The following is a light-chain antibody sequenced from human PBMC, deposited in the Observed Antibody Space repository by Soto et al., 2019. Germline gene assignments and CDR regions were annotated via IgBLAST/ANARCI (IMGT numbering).Light chain of an antibody. J-gene: IGLJ2*01. V-gene: IGLV1-51*01. CDR2: DND. CDR1: SANIGNNY. CDR3: ATWDRSLSVGV. Sequence: QSVLTQPPSVSAAPGQKVTISCSGSSANIGNNYVFWYQQLPGTAPKLLIYDNDKRPSGIPDRFSGSKSGTSATLRITGLQTGDEADYYCATWDRSLSVGVFGGGTKVTVL.